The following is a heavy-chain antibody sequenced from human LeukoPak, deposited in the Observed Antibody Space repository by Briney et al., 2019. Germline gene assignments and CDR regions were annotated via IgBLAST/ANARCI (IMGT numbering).Heavy chain of an antibody. CDR1: GFTFSSYA. Sequence: GGSLRLSCAASGFTFSSYAMSWVRQAPGKGLEWVSDISNSGGRTFYTDSVKGRFTISRDNSKITLYLQMNSLRAEDTAVYYCAKSYNGYESKPDYWGQGTLVTVSS. CDR3: AKSYNGYESKPDY. V-gene: IGHV3-23*01. CDR2: ISNSGGRT. J-gene: IGHJ4*02. D-gene: IGHD5-12*01.